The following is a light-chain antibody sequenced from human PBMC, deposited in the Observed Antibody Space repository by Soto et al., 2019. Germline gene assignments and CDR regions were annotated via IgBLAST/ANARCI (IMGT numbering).Light chain of an antibody. V-gene: IGKV3-11*01. Sequence: EIVLTQSPATLSLSPGERATLSCRASQTVGTFLAWYQQKPGQAPRLVIYDASIRATGIPARFSGTGSVTDFALTISSIEPEDFAVYYCQHRTNRPRTFGQGTKLDI. CDR1: QTVGTF. CDR2: DAS. J-gene: IGKJ2*01. CDR3: QHRTNRPRT.